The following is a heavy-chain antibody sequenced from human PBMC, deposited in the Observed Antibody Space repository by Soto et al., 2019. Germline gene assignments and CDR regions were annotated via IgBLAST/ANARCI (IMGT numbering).Heavy chain of an antibody. Sequence: PSETLSLTCSVSGASVRSSRFYWGWIRQTPGKGLEWIGSIVSSGAMHPNPSLRSRIDISLDSSQNKLSLDLFSVTAADTSVYYCARQETAAGSHYLSPVGYWGQGILVTVSS. J-gene: IGHJ4*02. CDR2: IVSSGAM. CDR3: ARQETAAGSHYLSPVGY. D-gene: IGHD2-21*02. V-gene: IGHV4-39*01. CDR1: GASVRSSRFY.